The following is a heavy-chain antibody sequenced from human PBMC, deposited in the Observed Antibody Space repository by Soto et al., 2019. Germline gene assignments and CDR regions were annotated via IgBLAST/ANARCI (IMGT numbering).Heavy chain of an antibody. CDR2: ISYDGSNK. CDR1: GFTFSSYG. CDR3: AKAEDSSSWYSRSMFDY. V-gene: IGHV3-30*18. Sequence: QVQLVESGGGVVQPGRSLRLSCAASGFTFSSYGMHWVRQAPGKGLEWVAVISYDGSNKYYADYVKGRFTISRDNSKNTLYLQMNSLRAEDTAVYYCAKAEDSSSWYSRSMFDYWGQGTLVTVSS. D-gene: IGHD6-13*01. J-gene: IGHJ4*02.